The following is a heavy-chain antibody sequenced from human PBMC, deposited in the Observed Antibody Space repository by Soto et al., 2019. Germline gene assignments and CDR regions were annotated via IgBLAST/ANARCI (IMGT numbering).Heavy chain of an antibody. Sequence: SETLSLTCVVSNDSITGYYWSWIRQPPGKGLEWIGYIYYAGSTNYNPSLKSRVTISVDKSKNQFSLKLSSVTAADTAVYYCARAIYYYYGSGSFPYYYYYGMDVWGQGTTVTVSS. CDR2: IYYAGST. CDR3: ARAIYYYYGSGSFPYYYYYGMDV. D-gene: IGHD3-10*01. V-gene: IGHV4-59*12. CDR1: NDSITGYY. J-gene: IGHJ6*02.